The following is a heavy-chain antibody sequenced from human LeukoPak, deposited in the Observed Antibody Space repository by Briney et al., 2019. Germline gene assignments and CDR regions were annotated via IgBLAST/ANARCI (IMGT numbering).Heavy chain of an antibody. V-gene: IGHV3-23*01. D-gene: IGHD5-24*01. Sequence: GGSLRLSCATSGFSFSTYAMNWVRQAPGQGLEWVSIIIGTTYTNYAESVKGRFTVSRDNSKNTLYLQMNSPRAEDTAIYYCAKDRIPDGLYNFDNWGQGTLVTVSS. CDR1: GFSFSTYA. CDR3: AKDRIPDGLYNFDN. J-gene: IGHJ4*02. CDR2: IIGTTYT.